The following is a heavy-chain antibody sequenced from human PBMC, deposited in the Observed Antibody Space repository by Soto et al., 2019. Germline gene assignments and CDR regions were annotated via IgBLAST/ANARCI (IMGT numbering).Heavy chain of an antibody. CDR1: GFTFSSYA. Sequence: LRLSCAASGFTFSSYAMHWVRQAPGKGLEWAAVISYDGSNKYYADSVKGRFTISRDNSKNTLYLQMNSLRAEDTAVYYCAREGSSIRNEKFDYWGQGTLVTVSS. J-gene: IGHJ4*02. CDR2: ISYDGSNK. CDR3: AREGSSIRNEKFDY. D-gene: IGHD6-6*01. V-gene: IGHV3-30-3*01.